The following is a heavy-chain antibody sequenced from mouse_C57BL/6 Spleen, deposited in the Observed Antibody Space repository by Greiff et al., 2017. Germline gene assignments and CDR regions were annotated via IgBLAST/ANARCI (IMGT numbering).Heavy chain of an antibody. CDR1: GYTFTSYW. J-gene: IGHJ2*01. V-gene: IGHV1-59*01. Sequence: QVQLQQPGAELVRPGTSVKLSCKASGYTFTSYWMHWVKQRPGQGLEWIGVIDPSDSYTNYNQKFKGKATLTVDTSSSTAYMQLSSLTSEDSAVYYCARSRDGYSLDCWGQGTTLTVSS. D-gene: IGHD2-3*01. CDR2: IDPSDSYT. CDR3: ARSRDGYSLDC.